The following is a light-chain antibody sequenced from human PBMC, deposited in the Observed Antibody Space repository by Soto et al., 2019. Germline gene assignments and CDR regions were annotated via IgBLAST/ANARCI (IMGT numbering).Light chain of an antibody. Sequence: QSALTQPASVSGSPGQSITISCTGASGDIGTYDLVSWYQQFPGKAPKLMIYEDKKRPSGVSDRFSGSKSGYTASLTISGVQPEDEADYYCCSYAGASTYVVFGGGTKLTVL. V-gene: IGLV2-23*01. CDR1: SGDIGTYDL. CDR3: CSYAGASTYVV. J-gene: IGLJ2*01. CDR2: EDK.